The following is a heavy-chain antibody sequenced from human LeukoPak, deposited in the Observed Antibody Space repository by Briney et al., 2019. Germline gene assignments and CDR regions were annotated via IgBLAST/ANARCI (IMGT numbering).Heavy chain of an antibody. CDR2: ISSSSSYI. Sequence: GGSLRLSCAASGFTFSSYSMNWVRQAPGKGLEWVSSISSSSSYIYYADSVKGRFTISRDNGKNSLYLQMNSLRAEDTAVYYCARLFSGRMDYWGQGTLVTVSS. CDR1: GFTFSSYS. J-gene: IGHJ4*02. CDR3: ARLFSGRMDY. V-gene: IGHV3-21*01. D-gene: IGHD3-10*01.